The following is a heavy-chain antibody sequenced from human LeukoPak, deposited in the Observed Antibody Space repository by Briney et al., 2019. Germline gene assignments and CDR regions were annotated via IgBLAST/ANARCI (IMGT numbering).Heavy chain of an antibody. Sequence: GGSLRLSCAASGFTFSRYWMSCVRQAPGEGLEWVANIKQDGSEKYYVDSVKGRFTISRDKAKNSLYLQMNSQRAEDTAVYYCARELELTYFDYWGQGTLVTVSS. CDR1: GFTFSRYW. J-gene: IGHJ4*02. CDR3: ARELELTYFDY. V-gene: IGHV3-7*01. D-gene: IGHD1-7*01. CDR2: IKQDGSEK.